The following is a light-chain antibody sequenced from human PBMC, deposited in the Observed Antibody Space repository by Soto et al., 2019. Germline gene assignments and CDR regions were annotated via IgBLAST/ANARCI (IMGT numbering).Light chain of an antibody. CDR3: CSYAGSYSWV. CDR1: SSDVGAYNY. J-gene: IGLJ3*02. V-gene: IGLV2-11*01. Sequence: QSVLTQPRSVSGSPGQSVTISCTGTSSDVGAYNYVSWYQHHPGKAPKVMIYDVSERPSGVPDRFSGSKSDNKASLTISGLQAEDKADYYCCSYAGSYSWVFGGGTKLTVL. CDR2: DVS.